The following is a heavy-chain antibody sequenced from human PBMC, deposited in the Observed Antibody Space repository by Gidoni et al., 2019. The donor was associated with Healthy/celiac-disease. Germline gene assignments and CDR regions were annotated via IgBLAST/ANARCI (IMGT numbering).Heavy chain of an antibody. Sequence: QVQLQESGPGLLKPSETLSLTFPVSGGPFSSYYWSWIRQPPGKGLEWIGYIDYSGSTNYNPSLKSRVTISVDTSKNQFSLKLSSVTAADTAVYYCARNMVRGVEYYYYGMDVWGQGTTVTVSS. CDR2: IDYSGST. CDR3: ARNMVRGVEYYYYGMDV. CDR1: GGPFSSYY. V-gene: IGHV4-59*08. J-gene: IGHJ6*02. D-gene: IGHD3-10*01.